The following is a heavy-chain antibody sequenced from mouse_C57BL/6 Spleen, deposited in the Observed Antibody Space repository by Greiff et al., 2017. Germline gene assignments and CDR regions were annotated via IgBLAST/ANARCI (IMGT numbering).Heavy chain of an antibody. Sequence: VQLVESGAELVRPGASVKLSCKASGYTFTDYYINWVKQRPGQGLEWIARIYPGSGNTYYNEKFKGKATLTAEKSSSTAYMQLSSLTSEDSAVYFCARWGGTRYFDYWGQGTTLTVSS. D-gene: IGHD4-1*01. J-gene: IGHJ2*01. V-gene: IGHV1-76*01. CDR3: ARWGGTRYFDY. CDR1: GYTFTDYY. CDR2: IYPGSGNT.